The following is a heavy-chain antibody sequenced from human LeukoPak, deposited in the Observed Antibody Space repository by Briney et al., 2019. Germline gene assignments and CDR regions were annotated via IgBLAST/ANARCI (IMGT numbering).Heavy chain of an antibody. Sequence: GGSLRLSCAASGFTFSSYWMSWVRRAPGKGLEWVANIKQDGSEKNYVDSVKGRFTISRDNAKNSLELQMNSLRDEDTAVYYCARAGGYASSWAYWGQGTLVTVSS. V-gene: IGHV3-7*01. D-gene: IGHD5-12*01. J-gene: IGHJ4*02. CDR3: ARAGGYASSWAY. CDR2: IKQDGSEK. CDR1: GFTFSSYW.